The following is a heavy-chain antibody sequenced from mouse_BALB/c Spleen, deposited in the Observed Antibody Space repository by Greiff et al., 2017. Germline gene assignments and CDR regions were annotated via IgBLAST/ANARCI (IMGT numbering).Heavy chain of an antibody. CDR3: TRGYDGNWYFDV. D-gene: IGHD2-14*01. CDR2: INPSNGGT. J-gene: IGHJ1*01. Sequence: QVQLQQPGVELVKPGASVKLSCKASGYTFTSYYMYWVKQRPGQGLEWIGGINPSNGGTNFNEKFKSKATLTVDKSSSTAYMQLSSLTSEDSAVYYCTRGYDGNWYFDVWGAGTTVTVSS. V-gene: IGHV1S81*02. CDR1: GYTFTSYY.